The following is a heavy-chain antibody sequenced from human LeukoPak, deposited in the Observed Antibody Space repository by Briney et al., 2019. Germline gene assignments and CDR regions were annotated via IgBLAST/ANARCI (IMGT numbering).Heavy chain of an antibody. D-gene: IGHD3/OR15-3a*01. J-gene: IGHJ6*03. CDR1: GGSISSYY. Sequence: SETLSLTCTVSGGSISSYYWGWIRQPAGKGLEWIGRIYTSGSTNYNPSLKSRVTMSVDTSKNQFSLKLSSVTAADTDVYYCATDHRTGGRSRTHTKVDYYYYYYMDVWAKGTRVTVSS. V-gene: IGHV4-4*07. CDR3: ATDHRTGGRSRTHTKVDYYYYYYMDV. CDR2: IYTSGST.